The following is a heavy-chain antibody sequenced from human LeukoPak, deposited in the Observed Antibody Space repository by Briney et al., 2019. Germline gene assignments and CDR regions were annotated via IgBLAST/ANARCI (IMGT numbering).Heavy chain of an antibody. CDR3: AIGRGGGNPGYYFDY. J-gene: IGHJ4*02. D-gene: IGHD4-23*01. Sequence: SETLSLTCAVYGGSFSGYYWSWIRQPPGKGLEWIGEINHSGSTNYNPSLKSRVTISVDTSKNQFSLKLSSVTAADTAVYYCAIGRGGGNPGYYFDYWGQGTLVTVSS. CDR1: GGSFSGYY. CDR2: INHSGST. V-gene: IGHV4-34*01.